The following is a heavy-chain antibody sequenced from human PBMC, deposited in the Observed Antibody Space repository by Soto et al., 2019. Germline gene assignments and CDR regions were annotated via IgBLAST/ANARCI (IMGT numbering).Heavy chain of an antibody. V-gene: IGHV3-23*01. CDR3: AKGSSTPPNWFGP. CDR1: GCTFSTYA. J-gene: IGHJ5*02. CDR2: LSGSGAST. Sequence: PGGSLRLSCTASGCTFSTYAMSWVRQAPGKGLEWVSALSGSGASTYYADSVKGRFTISRDNSKNTVDLQMNSLRADDTAVYFCAKGSSTPPNWFGPWGQGTLVTVSS.